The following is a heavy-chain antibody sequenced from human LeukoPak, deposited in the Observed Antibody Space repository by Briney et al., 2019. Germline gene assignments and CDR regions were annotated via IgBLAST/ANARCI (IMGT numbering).Heavy chain of an antibody. CDR2: MNPNSGNT. Sequence: GASVKVSCKASGYTFTSYDINWVRQATGQGLEWMGWMNPNSGNTGYAQKFQGRVTITRNTSISTAYMELSSLRSDDTAVYYCARGSGRSLELLGWFDPWGQGTLVTVSS. CDR3: ARGSGRSLELLGWFDP. J-gene: IGHJ5*02. CDR1: GYTFTSYD. D-gene: IGHD2-15*01. V-gene: IGHV1-8*03.